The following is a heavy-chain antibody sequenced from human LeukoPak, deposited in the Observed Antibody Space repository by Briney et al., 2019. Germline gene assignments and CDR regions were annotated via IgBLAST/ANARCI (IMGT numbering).Heavy chain of an antibody. J-gene: IGHJ4*02. CDR1: GFTFSSYA. CDR3: AKDRIAAATMGALNY. Sequence: PGGSLRLSCAAPGFTFSSYAMSWVRPTLEKRLEWVSAISGSGGSTYYADSVKGRFTISRDNSKNTLYLQMNSLRAADTAVFYCAKDRIAAATMGALNYWGQGTLVTVSS. CDR2: ISGSGGST. D-gene: IGHD6-13*01. V-gene: IGHV3-23*01.